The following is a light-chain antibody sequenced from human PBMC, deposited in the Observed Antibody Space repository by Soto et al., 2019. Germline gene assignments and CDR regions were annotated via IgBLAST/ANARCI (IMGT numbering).Light chain of an antibody. CDR1: SRDVGAYNY. CDR2: DVS. Sequence: QSVLTQPASVSGSPGQSSTISCTGTSRDVGAYNYVSWYQQHPGKAPKLMIYDVSNRPSGVSNRFSGSKSGNTASLTISGLHAEHEADYYCSSYTNSRTLVFGGGTKLTVL. J-gene: IGLJ2*01. V-gene: IGLV2-14*01. CDR3: SSYTNSRTLV.